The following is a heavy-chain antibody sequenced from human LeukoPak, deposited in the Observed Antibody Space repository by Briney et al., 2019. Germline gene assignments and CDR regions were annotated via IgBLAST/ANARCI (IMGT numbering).Heavy chain of an antibody. CDR3: ARDLPAGTHFDY. J-gene: IGHJ4*02. Sequence: GRSLRLSCAASGFTFSSYAMHWVRQAPGKGLEWVAVISYDGSNKYYADSVKGRFTISRDNSKNTLYLQMNSLRAEDTAVYYCARDLPAGTHFDYWGQGTLVTVSS. CDR1: GFTFSSYA. V-gene: IGHV3-30-3*01. CDR2: ISYDGSNK. D-gene: IGHD6-13*01.